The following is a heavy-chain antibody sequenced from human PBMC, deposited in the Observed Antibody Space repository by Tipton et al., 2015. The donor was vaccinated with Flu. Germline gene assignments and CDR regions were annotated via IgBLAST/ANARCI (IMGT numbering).Heavy chain of an antibody. CDR1: GDSISSDFF. J-gene: IGHJ5*02. V-gene: IGHV4-38-2*02. CDR2: IHRSGST. CDR3: ARRDYSNYVSDPKNWFYP. D-gene: IGHD4-11*01. Sequence: TLSLTCSISGDSISSDFFWGWIRQPSGKGLEWIASIHRSGSTYYNPSLKGRVTILLDKSNNQFSLKLRSVTAADMAVYYCARRDYSNYVSDPKNWFYPWGQGTLVTASS.